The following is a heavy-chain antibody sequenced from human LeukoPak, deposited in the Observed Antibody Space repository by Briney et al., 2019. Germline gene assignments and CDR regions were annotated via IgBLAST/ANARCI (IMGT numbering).Heavy chain of an antibody. CDR1: GFTFNNYN. V-gene: IGHV3-74*01. Sequence: GGSLRLSFAASGFTFNNYNINWVRQAPGTGLVWVSTIPSDGGPTSSADSVKGRFTISRDDAKNTLYLQMNNLRAEDTAVYYCARENWGLSDSWGQGTLVTVSS. J-gene: IGHJ4*02. CDR3: ARENWGLSDS. D-gene: IGHD2/OR15-2a*01. CDR2: IPSDGGPT.